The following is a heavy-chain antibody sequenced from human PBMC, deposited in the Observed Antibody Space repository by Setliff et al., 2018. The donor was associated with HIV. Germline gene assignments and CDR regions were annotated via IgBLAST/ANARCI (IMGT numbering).Heavy chain of an antibody. CDR2: ITPIGGGT. J-gene: IGHJ4*02. Sequence: ASVKVSCKASGYTLTSNHMHWVRQAPGQGLEWMGIITPIGGGTNYAQKFQGRVTMTRDTSTSTVYMELSSLRSEDTAVYYCASGLLIQLWFDYWGQGTLVTVSS. D-gene: IGHD5-18*01. V-gene: IGHV1-46*01. CDR3: ASGLLIQLWFDY. CDR1: GYTLTSNH.